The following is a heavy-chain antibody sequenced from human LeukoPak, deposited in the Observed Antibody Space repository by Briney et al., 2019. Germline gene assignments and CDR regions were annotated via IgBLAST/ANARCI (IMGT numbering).Heavy chain of an antibody. J-gene: IGHJ4*02. D-gene: IGHD6-13*01. CDR3: TKATTRRVPAATIDS. Sequence: PGGSLRLSCAASGFTFSSYAMSWVRQVPGKGLEWVSSITWHGRSTAYADSVRGRFTISRDNAKYSLYLQMNSLRPEDTAFYYCTKATTRRVPAATIDSWGQGTLVTVSS. V-gene: IGHV3-9*01. CDR2: ITWHGRST. CDR1: GFTFSSYA.